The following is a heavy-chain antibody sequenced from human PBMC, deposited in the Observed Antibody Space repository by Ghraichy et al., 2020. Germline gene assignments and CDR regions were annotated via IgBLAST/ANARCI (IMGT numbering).Heavy chain of an antibody. CDR1: GFTFRSCG. CDR3: AKVGDCSGWTSDYFYGMDV. J-gene: IGHJ6*02. Sequence: GGSLRLSCAASGFTFRSCGMHWVRQAPDKGLEWVAVISYDGTKTYYADSVKGRFTISRDNSRNTLYLQMTSLTAEDTAVYYCAKVGDCSGWTSDYFYGMDVWGQGTTVTVSS. V-gene: IGHV3-30*18. CDR2: ISYDGTKT. D-gene: IGHD2-15*01.